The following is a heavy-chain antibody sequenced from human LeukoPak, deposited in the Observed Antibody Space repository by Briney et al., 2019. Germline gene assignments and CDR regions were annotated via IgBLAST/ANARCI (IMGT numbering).Heavy chain of an antibody. V-gene: IGHV1-69*06. CDR2: IIPIFGTA. Sequence: GASVTVSCKASGGTFSSYAISWVRQAPGQGLEWMGGIIPIFGTANYAQKFQGRVTITANKSTSTAYMELSSLRSEDTAVYYCARDSMMITFGGVIVNTHYFDYWGQGTLVTVSS. CDR1: GGTFSSYA. J-gene: IGHJ4*02. CDR3: ARDSMMITFGGVIVNTHYFDY. D-gene: IGHD3-16*02.